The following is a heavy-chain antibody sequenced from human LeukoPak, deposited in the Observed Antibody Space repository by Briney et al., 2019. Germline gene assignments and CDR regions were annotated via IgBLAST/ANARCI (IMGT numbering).Heavy chain of an antibody. Sequence: GGSLRLSCTASGFTFGDYSMSWVRQAPGKGLEYIGFIRTKDFGGTTEYAASVKGRFTISRDDSKSIAYLQIHSLQSEDTAVYYCSRDGLHYYGSGSYSVFDYWGQGTLVTVSS. CDR2: IRTKDFGGTT. D-gene: IGHD3-10*01. CDR1: GFTFGDYS. V-gene: IGHV3-49*04. J-gene: IGHJ4*02. CDR3: SRDGLHYYGSGSYSVFDY.